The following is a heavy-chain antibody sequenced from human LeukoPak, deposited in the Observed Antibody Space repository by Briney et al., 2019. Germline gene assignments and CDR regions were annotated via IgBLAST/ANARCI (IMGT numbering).Heavy chain of an antibody. J-gene: IGHJ6*03. CDR3: ARGGLRYEVVWQVLNYYYMDV. Sequence: GASVKVSFKASGGTFSSYAISWVRQAPGQGLEWMGGIIPIFGTANYAQKFQGRVTITADKSTSTAYMELSSLRSEDTAVYYCARGGLRYEVVWQVLNYYYMDVWGKGTTVTVSS. CDR2: IIPIFGTA. V-gene: IGHV1-69*06. CDR1: GGTFSSYA. D-gene: IGHD2-8*02.